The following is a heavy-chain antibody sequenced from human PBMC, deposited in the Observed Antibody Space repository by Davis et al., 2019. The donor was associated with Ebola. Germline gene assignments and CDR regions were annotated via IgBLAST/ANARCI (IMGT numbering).Heavy chain of an antibody. V-gene: IGHV4-4*02. CDR1: GDSISSSNW. D-gene: IGHD3-10*01. Sequence: SETLSLTCAVSGDSISSSNWWSWVRQPPGKGLEWIGEISQSGSTNYNPSLKSRVTISVDKSKNQFSLKLSSVTAADTAVYYCARLRLGRVNWFDPWGQGTLVTVSS. CDR2: ISQSGST. CDR3: ARLRLGRVNWFDP. J-gene: IGHJ5*02.